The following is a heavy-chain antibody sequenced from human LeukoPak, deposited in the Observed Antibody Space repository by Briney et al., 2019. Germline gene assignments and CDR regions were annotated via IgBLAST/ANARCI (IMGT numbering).Heavy chain of an antibody. J-gene: IGHJ4*02. D-gene: IGHD1-26*01. CDR3: ARGIVGATRAY. CDR1: GFTFSSYW. CDR2: IKQDGSEK. Sequence: PGGALRLSCAASGFTFSSYWMSWVRQAPGKGLEWVANIKQDGSEKYYVDSVKGRFTISRDNAKNSLYLQMNSLRAEDTAVYYCARGIVGATRAYWGQGTLVTVSS. V-gene: IGHV3-7*01.